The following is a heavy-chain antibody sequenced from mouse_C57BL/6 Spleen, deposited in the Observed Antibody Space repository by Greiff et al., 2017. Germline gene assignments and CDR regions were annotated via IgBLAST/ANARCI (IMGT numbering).Heavy chain of an antibody. CDR3: ARGDYGYDGAMDY. CDR2: IYPGDGDT. J-gene: IGHJ4*01. D-gene: IGHD2-2*01. V-gene: IGHV1-82*01. Sequence: VHLVESGPELVKPGASVKISCKASGYAFSSSWMNWVKQRPGKGLEWIGRIYPGDGDTNYNGKFKGKATLTADKSSSTAYMQLSSLTSEDSAVYFCARGDYGYDGAMDYWGQGTSVTVSS. CDR1: GYAFSSSW.